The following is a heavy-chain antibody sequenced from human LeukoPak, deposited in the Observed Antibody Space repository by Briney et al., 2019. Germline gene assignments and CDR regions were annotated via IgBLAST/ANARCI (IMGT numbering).Heavy chain of an antibody. D-gene: IGHD2-2*01. J-gene: IGHJ6*02. CDR3: ARLNPRYCSSTSCRRDYYYGMDV. Sequence: PSETLSLTCTVSGGSISSYYRSWIRQPPAKGLEGIGYIYYSGSTNYNPSLKSRVNISVDTSKNQFSLKLSSVTAADTAVYYCARLNPRYCSSTSCRRDYYYGMDVWGQGTTVTVSS. CDR1: GGSISSYY. CDR2: IYYSGST. V-gene: IGHV4-59*01.